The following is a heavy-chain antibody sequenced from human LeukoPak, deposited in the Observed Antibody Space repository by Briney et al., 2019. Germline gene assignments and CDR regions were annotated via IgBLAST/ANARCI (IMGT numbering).Heavy chain of an antibody. J-gene: IGHJ4*02. V-gene: IGHV4-59*01. CDR2: IYYSGST. Sequence: SETLSLTCTVSGGPISSYYWTWIRQPPGKGLEWIGYIYYSGSTNYNPSLKSRVTISVDTSKNQFSLKLSSVTAADTAVYYCARERRDGYNYFDYWGQGTLVTVSS. CDR3: ARERRDGYNYFDY. CDR1: GGPISSYY. D-gene: IGHD5-24*01.